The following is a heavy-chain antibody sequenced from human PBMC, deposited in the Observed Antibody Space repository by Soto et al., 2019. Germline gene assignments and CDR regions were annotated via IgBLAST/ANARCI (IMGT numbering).Heavy chain of an antibody. CDR3: ARDRYIAGWSGYYYGMDV. CDR2: INAGNGNT. V-gene: IGHV1-3*01. CDR1: GYTFTSYA. Sequence: GASVKVSCKASGYTFTSYAMHWVRQAPGQRLEWMGWINAGNGNTKYSQKFQGRVTITRDTSASTAYMELSSLRSEDTAVYYCARDRYIAGWSGYYYGMDVWGQGTTVTVSS. D-gene: IGHD6-19*01. J-gene: IGHJ6*02.